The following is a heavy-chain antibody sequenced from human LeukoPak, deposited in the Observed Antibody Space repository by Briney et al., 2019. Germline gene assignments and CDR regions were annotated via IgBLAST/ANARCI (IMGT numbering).Heavy chain of an antibody. V-gene: IGHV5-51*01. D-gene: IGHD3-22*01. Sequence: GESLKISCEGYGYSFSNYCIGWVRQMPGKGLEWVGIINCGNSETRYSPSFQGQVTISADKSISTAYLQWTSLKASDTAMYFCARQKPFSDSSGYYGFWGQGTLVTVSS. J-gene: IGHJ4*02. CDR1: GYSFSNYC. CDR2: INCGNSET. CDR3: ARQKPFSDSSGYYGF.